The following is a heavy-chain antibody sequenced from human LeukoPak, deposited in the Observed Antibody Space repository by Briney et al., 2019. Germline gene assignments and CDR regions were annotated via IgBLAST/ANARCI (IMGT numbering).Heavy chain of an antibody. Sequence: GGSLRLSCAASGFTFSSSGMHWVRQAPGKGLEWVAVIWYDGSNKYYAESVKGRFTISRDNSKNTLFLQINSLRADDTAVYYCARTIAVAGPYYFDYWGQGTLVTVSS. V-gene: IGHV3-33*01. J-gene: IGHJ4*02. CDR1: GFTFSSSG. CDR3: ARTIAVAGPYYFDY. D-gene: IGHD6-19*01. CDR2: IWYDGSNK.